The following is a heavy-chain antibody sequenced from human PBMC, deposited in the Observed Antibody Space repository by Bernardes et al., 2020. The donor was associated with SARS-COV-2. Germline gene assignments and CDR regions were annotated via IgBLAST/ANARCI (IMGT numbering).Heavy chain of an antibody. CDR2: ISNDGSIK. J-gene: IGHJ4*02. CDR1: GFTFSSSA. Sequence: GGSLRLSCTASGFTFSSSAMHWVRQAPGKGPEWVEVISNDGSIKYYTDSVKGRFTISRDNSKNTLYLLMNSLRNDDTAVYYCTRGLELELITWFDYWGQGTLVTVSS. D-gene: IGHD1-7*01. CDR3: TRGLELELITWFDY. V-gene: IGHV3-30-3*01.